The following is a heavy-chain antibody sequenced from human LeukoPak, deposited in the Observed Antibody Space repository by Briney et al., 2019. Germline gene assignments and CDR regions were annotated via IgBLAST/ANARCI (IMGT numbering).Heavy chain of an antibody. CDR1: GFTFSRFS. V-gene: IGHV3-23*01. CDR2: IIVSGTT. D-gene: IGHD6-25*01. J-gene: IGHJ4*02. Sequence: GGSLRLSCAASGFTFSRFSMTCVRQAPREGLEWVSSIIVSGTTYYADSVKGRFTISRDSFRGTLFLQMDSLRVEDTAVYFCAKGSVGNADFAYWGQGALVTVSS. CDR3: AKGSVGNADFAY.